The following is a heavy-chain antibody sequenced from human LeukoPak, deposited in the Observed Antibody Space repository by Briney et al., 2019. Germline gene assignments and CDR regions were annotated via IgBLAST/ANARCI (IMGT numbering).Heavy chain of an antibody. Sequence: GGSLRLSCAASGFSVGGYWMHWVRQGPGMGLVWVSRINSDGSSISYADSVKGRFSISRDNAKNTLYLQMNSLRAEDTAVYYCARDSKLDIVATSTYYYYGMDVWGKGTTVTVSS. CDR1: GFSVGGYW. D-gene: IGHD5-12*01. CDR3: ARDSKLDIVATSTYYYYGMDV. CDR2: INSDGSSI. J-gene: IGHJ6*04. V-gene: IGHV3-74*01.